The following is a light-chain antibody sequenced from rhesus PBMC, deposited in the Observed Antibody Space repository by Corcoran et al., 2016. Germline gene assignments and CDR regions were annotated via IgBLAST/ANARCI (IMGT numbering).Light chain of an antibody. V-gene: IGKV1-22*01. CDR3: LQYSSSPYS. J-gene: IGKJ2*01. CDR1: QSISSW. Sequence: DIQMTQSPSSLSASVGDTVTITCRASQSISSWLDWYQQKPGKAPKLLIYKASRLQSGVPSRFSGSGSGTEFTLTISSLQPEDFATYYCLQYSSSPYSFGQGTKVEIK. CDR2: KAS.